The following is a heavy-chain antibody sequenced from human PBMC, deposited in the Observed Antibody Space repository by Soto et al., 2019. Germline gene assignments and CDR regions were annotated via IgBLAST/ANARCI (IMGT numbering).Heavy chain of an antibody. CDR3: ARGKVLKNYYYYGMDV. J-gene: IGHJ6*02. D-gene: IGHD1-1*01. CDR2: IWYDGSNK. CDR1: GFTFSSYG. V-gene: IGHV3-33*01. Sequence: GGSLRLSCAASGFTFSSYGMHWVRQAPGKGLEWVAVIWYDGSNKYYADSVKGRFTISRDNSKNTLYLQMNSLRAEDTAVYYCARGKVLKNYYYYGMDVWGQGTTVTVSS.